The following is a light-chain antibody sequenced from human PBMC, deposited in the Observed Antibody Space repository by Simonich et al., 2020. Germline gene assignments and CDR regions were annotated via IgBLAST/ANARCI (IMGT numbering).Light chain of an antibody. CDR1: SGSIASNY. CDR3: SSYTSSSWV. Sequence: NFMLTQPHSVSESPGKTVTISCTRSSGSIASNYVQWYQQRPGSAPTTVIYEDNQRPSGVPDRFSGSIDSSANSASLTISGLKTEDEADYYCSSYTSSSWVFGGGTKLTVL. V-gene: IGLV6-57*03. J-gene: IGLJ3*02. CDR2: EDN.